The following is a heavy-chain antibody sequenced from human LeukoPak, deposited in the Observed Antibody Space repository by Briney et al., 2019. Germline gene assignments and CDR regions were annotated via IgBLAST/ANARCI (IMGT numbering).Heavy chain of an antibody. CDR2: IIPIFGTA. CDR3: ASRVGYDSSGPPGY. CDR1: RGTFSTYA. Sequence: SVRVSCKASRGTFSTYAISWVRQAPGQGLEWMGGIIPIFGTANYAQKFQGRVTITADESTSTAYMELRSLRSEDTAVYYCASRVGYDSSGPPGYWGQGTLVTVSS. D-gene: IGHD3-22*01. V-gene: IGHV1-69*13. J-gene: IGHJ4*02.